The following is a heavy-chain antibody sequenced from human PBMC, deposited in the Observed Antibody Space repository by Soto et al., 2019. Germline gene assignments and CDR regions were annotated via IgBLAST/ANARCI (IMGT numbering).Heavy chain of an antibody. CDR3: ARLWCVGCSGHPPVDY. V-gene: IGHV3-48*01. D-gene: IGHD2-15*01. CDR1: GFSFSSYS. CDR2: ISTASSDI. Sequence: EVQVVESGGGLVQPGGSLRLSCAASGFSFSSYSMNWVRQAPGKGLEWVSFISTASSDIYYADSVKGRFTISRDNAKNXVYLQMNSLRAEDTAVYYCARLWCVGCSGHPPVDYWGQGTLVTVSS. J-gene: IGHJ4*02.